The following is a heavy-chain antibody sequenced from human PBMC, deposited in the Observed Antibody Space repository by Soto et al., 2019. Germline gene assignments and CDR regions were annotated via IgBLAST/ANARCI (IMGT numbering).Heavy chain of an antibody. CDR2: ISGSGGST. CDR1: GFTFSSYA. Sequence: EVQLLESGGGLVQPGGSLRLSCAASGFTFSSYAMSWVRQAPGKGLEWVSAISGSGGSTYYADSVKGRFTISRDNSKNTLYLQMNRLRAEDTAVYYCANTGIGVRKRMGWFEPWGQGTLVTVSS. J-gene: IGHJ5*02. CDR3: ANTGIGVRKRMGWFEP. V-gene: IGHV3-23*01. D-gene: IGHD3-3*01.